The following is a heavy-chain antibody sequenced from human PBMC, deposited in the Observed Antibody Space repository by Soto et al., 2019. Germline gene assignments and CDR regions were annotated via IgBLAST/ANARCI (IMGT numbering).Heavy chain of an antibody. CDR1: GFTFSGFW. CDR3: ARESTWSFDY. CDR2: TKPDGSEN. J-gene: IGHJ4*02. D-gene: IGHD3-16*01. Sequence: EVLVVESGGGLVQPGGSLRLSCAASGFTFSGFWMTWVRQAPGKGLQWAATTKPDGSENFYVDSVKGRFTISRDNAKNLFFLQMNSLRAEDTAVYYCARESTWSFDYWGQGSLVTVSS. V-gene: IGHV3-7*01.